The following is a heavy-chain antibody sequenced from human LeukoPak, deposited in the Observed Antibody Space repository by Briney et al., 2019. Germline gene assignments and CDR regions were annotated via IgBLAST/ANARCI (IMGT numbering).Heavy chain of an antibody. CDR3: AFPKWEENAFDI. V-gene: IGHV4-34*01. Sequence: PSETLSLTCAVYGGSFSGYYWSWIRQPPGKGLEWIGEINHSGSTNYNPSLKSRVTISVDTSKNQFSLKLSSVTAAGTAVYYCAFPKWEENAFDIWGQGTMVTVSS. CDR1: GGSFSGYY. CDR2: INHSGST. J-gene: IGHJ3*02. D-gene: IGHD1-26*01.